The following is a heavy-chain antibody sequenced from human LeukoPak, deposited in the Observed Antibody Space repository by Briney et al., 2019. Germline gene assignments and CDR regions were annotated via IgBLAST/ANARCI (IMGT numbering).Heavy chain of an antibody. CDR1: GGSFSGYY. CDR2: INHSGST. Sequence: PLETLSLTCAVSGGSFSGYYWSWIRQPPGKGLEWIGEINHSGSTNYNPSLKSRVTISVDTSKNQFSLKLSSVTAADTAVYYCASRNCSSTSCFYYWGQGTLVTVSS. J-gene: IGHJ4*02. V-gene: IGHV4-34*01. D-gene: IGHD2-2*01. CDR3: ASRNCSSTSCFYY.